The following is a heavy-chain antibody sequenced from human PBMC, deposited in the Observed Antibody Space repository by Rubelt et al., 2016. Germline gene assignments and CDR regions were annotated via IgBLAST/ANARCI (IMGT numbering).Heavy chain of an antibody. CDR1: GFPFEDCV. CDR3: ARDFAGHDAFDI. Sequence: PGRSLRLSCASSGFPFEDCVMHWVRQVPGKGLEWVSGISWNSAMLQYADSVKGRFTISRDNAKNSLHLQMSSLRAEDTAVYYCARDFAGHDAFDIWGQGTMVIVSS. V-gene: IGHV3-9*01. CDR2: ISWNSAML. J-gene: IGHJ3*02.